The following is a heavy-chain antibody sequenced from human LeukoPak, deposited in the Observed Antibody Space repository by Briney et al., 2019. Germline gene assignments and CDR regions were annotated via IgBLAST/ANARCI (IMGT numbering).Heavy chain of an antibody. CDR1: GYTFTGYY. V-gene: IGHV1-2*02. CDR3: ARLVVPAANSLAGYMDV. CDR2: INPNSGGT. D-gene: IGHD2-2*01. Sequence: ASVKVSCKASGYTFTGYYMHWVRQAPGQGLEWMGWINPNSGGTNYAQKFQGRVTMTRDTSISTAYMELSRLRSDDTAVYYSARLVVPAANSLAGYMDVWGKGTTVTVSS. J-gene: IGHJ6*03.